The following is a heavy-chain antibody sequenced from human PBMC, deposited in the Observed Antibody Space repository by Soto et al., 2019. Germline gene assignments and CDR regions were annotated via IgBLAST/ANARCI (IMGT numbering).Heavy chain of an antibody. J-gene: IGHJ5*02. CDR2: IYWDDDK. D-gene: IGHD3-16*01. CDR1: GFSLTTRGVG. Sequence: QITLKESGPTLVKPTQTLTLTCTFSGFSLTTRGVGVGWIRQPPGKALECLALIYWDDDKRYSPSLQRILSFTKDTSKIQVVLTMTNVDPVDTATFYCAHIPNYYQYDWFDPWGQGTLVSVSS. V-gene: IGHV2-5*02. CDR3: AHIPNYYQYDWFDP.